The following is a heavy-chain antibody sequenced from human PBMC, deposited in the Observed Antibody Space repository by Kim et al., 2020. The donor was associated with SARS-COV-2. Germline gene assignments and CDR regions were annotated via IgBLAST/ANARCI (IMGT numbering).Heavy chain of an antibody. CDR1: GFTFSSYA. D-gene: IGHD2-15*01. Sequence: GGSLRLSCAASGFTFSSYAMHWVRQAPGKGLEWVAVISYDGSNKYYADSVKGRFTISRDNSKNTLYLQMNSLRAEDTAVYYCARGVLTSRIVVVVAATLPDYWGQGTLVTVSS. CDR3: ARGVLTSRIVVVVAATLPDY. V-gene: IGHV3-30*04. CDR2: ISYDGSNK. J-gene: IGHJ4*02.